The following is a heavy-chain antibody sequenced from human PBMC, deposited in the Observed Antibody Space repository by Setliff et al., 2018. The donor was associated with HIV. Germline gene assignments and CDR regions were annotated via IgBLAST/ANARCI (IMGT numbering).Heavy chain of an antibody. J-gene: IGHJ4*02. CDR3: ATRAIVVIPDY. CDR1: GDSISRRIYY. D-gene: IGHD3-22*01. Sequence: PSETLSLTCTVSGDSISRRIYYWGWIRQPPGKGLEWIGSFYYSGSTFYNPSLKSRLTISVDTSKNQFSLKLTSVTAVDTAVYYCATRAIVVIPDYWGQGTLVTVSS. CDR2: FYYSGST. V-gene: IGHV4-39*01.